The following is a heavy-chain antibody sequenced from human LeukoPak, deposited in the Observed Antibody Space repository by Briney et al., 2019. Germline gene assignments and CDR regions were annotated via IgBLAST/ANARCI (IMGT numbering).Heavy chain of an antibody. CDR2: IDPSDSYT. CDR1: GYSFTSYW. Sequence: GESLKISCKGSGYSFTSYWISWVRQMPGKGLVWMGRIDPSDSYTNYSPSFQGHVTISADKSISTAYLQWSSLKASDTAMYYCARHPDAAMVFPPDYWGQGTLVTVSS. V-gene: IGHV5-10-1*01. D-gene: IGHD5-18*01. CDR3: ARHPDAAMVFPPDY. J-gene: IGHJ4*02.